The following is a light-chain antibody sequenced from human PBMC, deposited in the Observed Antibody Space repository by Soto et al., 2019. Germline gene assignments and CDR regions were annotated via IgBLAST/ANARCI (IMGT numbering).Light chain of an antibody. CDR2: LNSDGSH. V-gene: IGLV4-69*01. J-gene: IGLJ3*02. CDR1: SRHSSYA. CDR3: QTGGTGGV. Sequence: QSVLTQSPSASASLGASVKLTCTLSSRHSSYAIAWHQQQPEKGPRYLMKLNSDGSHTKGDGIPDRFSGSSSGAERYLTISSLQSEDEADYYCQTGGTGGVFGGGTKLTVL.